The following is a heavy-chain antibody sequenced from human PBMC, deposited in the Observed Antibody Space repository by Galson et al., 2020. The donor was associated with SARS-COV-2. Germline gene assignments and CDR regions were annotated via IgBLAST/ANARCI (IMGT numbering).Heavy chain of an antibody. Sequence: GGSLRLSCAASGFPFSTYWMSWVRQAPGKGLEWVANIDQDGSVKYYVDSVKGRFTILRDNAKNSLYLQINSLRAEDTALYYCARHSGDPNEAFDIWGQGTMVTVSS. CDR1: GFPFSTYW. J-gene: IGHJ3*02. V-gene: IGHV3-7*03. CDR2: IDQDGSVK. D-gene: IGHD1-26*01. CDR3: ARHSGDPNEAFDI.